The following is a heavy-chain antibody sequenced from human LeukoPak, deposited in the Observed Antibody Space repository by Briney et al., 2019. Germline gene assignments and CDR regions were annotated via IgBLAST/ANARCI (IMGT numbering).Heavy chain of an antibody. CDR1: GGTFSSYA. V-gene: IGHV1-69*01. CDR3: EARRGYDSSGPTPVGDAFDI. J-gene: IGHJ3*02. Sequence: SVKVSCKASGGTFSSYAISWVRQAPGQGLEWMGGIIPIFGTANYAQKFQGRVTITADESTSTAYMELSSLRSEDTAVYYCEARRGYDSSGPTPVGDAFDIWGQGTMVTVSS. CDR2: IIPIFGTA. D-gene: IGHD3-22*01.